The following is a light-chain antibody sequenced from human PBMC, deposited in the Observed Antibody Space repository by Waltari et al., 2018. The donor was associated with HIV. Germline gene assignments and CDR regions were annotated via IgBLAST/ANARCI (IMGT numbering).Light chain of an antibody. V-gene: IGKV3-15*01. CDR3: QQYDYWPPWT. J-gene: IGKJ1*01. CDR1: QSVRTN. Sequence: EVLLTPSPATLSVSPGDRTTLSCRASQSVRTNLAWYQQRPSQPPRLLIYGASTRATGIAARFSGSGSGTEFTLTINSLQSEDYAVYYCQQYDYWPPWTFGQGTKVEMK. CDR2: GAS.